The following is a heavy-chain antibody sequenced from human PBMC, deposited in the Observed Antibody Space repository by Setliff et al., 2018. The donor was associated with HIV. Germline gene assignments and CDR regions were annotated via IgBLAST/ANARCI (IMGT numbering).Heavy chain of an antibody. J-gene: IGHJ4*02. CDR1: GGSVIISHYY. Sequence: PSETLSLTCTVSGGSVIISHYYWAWLRQPPGKGLEWIGSISYSGSTYYNPSLKSRITISVDTSKNQFSLKLTSVTVADTAVYYCARDTEMVKEGTDYWGQGTLVTVSS. V-gene: IGHV4-39*01. D-gene: IGHD5-18*01. CDR2: ISYSGST. CDR3: ARDTEMVKEGTDY.